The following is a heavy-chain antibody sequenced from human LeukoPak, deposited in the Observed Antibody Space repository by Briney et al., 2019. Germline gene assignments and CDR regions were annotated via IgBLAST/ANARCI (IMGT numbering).Heavy chain of an antibody. CDR3: ARQPVLRFLEWNNWFDP. CDR2: IIPIFGTA. V-gene: IGHV1-69*05. J-gene: IGHJ5*02. D-gene: IGHD3-3*01. Sequence: SVKVSCKASGGTFSSYTISWVRQAPGQGLEWMGRIIPIFGTANYAQKFQGRVTITTDESTSTAYMELSSLRSEDTAVYYCARQPVLRFLEWNNWFDPWGQGTLVTVSS. CDR1: GGTFSSYT.